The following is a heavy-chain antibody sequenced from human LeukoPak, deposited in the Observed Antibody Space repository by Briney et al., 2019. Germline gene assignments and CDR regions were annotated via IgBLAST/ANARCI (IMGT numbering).Heavy chain of an antibody. D-gene: IGHD2-2*01. CDR1: GFTFSSYS. CDR2: ISGSGGST. CDR3: AKDRSTSSYYYGMDV. Sequence: GGSLRLSCAASGFTFSSYSMNWVRQAPGKGLEWVSAISGSGGSTYYADSVKGRFTISRDNSKNTLYLQMNSLRAEDTAVYYCAKDRSTSSYYYGMDVWGQGTTVTVSS. V-gene: IGHV3-23*01. J-gene: IGHJ6*02.